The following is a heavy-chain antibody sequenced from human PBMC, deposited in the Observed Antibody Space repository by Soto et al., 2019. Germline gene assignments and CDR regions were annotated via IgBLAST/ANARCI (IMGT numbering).Heavy chain of an antibody. CDR3: ARGEDASFYYGLDV. D-gene: IGHD6-6*01. Sequence: SETLSFTCTVSGGSITSSYWSWIRRPPGKGLEWIAYIYDTGISGYTPSTSYNPSLKSRVTMSVDTSKSQFSLKLISVTAADTAVYYCARGEDASFYYGLDVWGQGITVTVSS. CDR1: GGSITSSY. J-gene: IGHJ6*02. V-gene: IGHV4-59*01. CDR2: IYDTGISGYTPST.